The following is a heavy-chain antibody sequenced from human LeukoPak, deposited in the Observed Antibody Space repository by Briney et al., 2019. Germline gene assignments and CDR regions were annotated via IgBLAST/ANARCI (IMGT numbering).Heavy chain of an antibody. J-gene: IGHJ5*02. CDR2: INHSGST. CDR3: AREKELTFGGVIVNWFDP. CDR1: GGSFSGYY. V-gene: IGHV4-34*01. Sequence: PSETLSLTCAVYGGSFSGYYWSWIRQPPGKGLEWIGEINHSGSTNYNPSLKSRVTISVDTSKNQFSLKLSSVTAADTAVYYCAREKELTFGGVIVNWFDPWGQGTLVTVSS. D-gene: IGHD3-16*02.